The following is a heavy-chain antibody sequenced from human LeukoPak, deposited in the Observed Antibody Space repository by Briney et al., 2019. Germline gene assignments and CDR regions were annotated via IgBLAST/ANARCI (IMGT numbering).Heavy chain of an antibody. CDR1: GGTFSSYA. J-gene: IGHJ4*02. V-gene: IGHV1-69*05. CDR3: AGGDYDILTGYYY. Sequence: SVKVSCKASGGTFSSYAISWVRQAPGQGLEWMGGIIPIFGTANYAQKFQGRVTITTDESTSTAYMELSSLRSEDTAVYYCAGGDYDILTGYYYWGQGTLVTVSS. D-gene: IGHD3-9*01. CDR2: IIPIFGTA.